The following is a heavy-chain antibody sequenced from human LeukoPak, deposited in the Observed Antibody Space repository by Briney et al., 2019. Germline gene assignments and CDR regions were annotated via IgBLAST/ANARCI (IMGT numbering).Heavy chain of an antibody. V-gene: IGHV1-46*01. D-gene: IGHD2-21*02. CDR3: AREGDLVTAISY. J-gene: IGHJ4*02. Sequence: EASVKVSCKASGGTFTSYYMHWVRQAPGQGLEWMGIINPSGGSTSYAQKFQGRVTMTRDMSTSTVYMELSSLRSEDTAVYYCAREGDLVTAISYWGQGTLVTVSS. CDR2: INPSGGST. CDR1: GGTFTSYY.